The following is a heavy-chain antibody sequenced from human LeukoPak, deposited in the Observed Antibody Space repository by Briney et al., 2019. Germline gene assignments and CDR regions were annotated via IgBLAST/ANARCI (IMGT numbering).Heavy chain of an antibody. D-gene: IGHD3-3*01. J-gene: IGHJ4*02. V-gene: IGHV1-2*02. CDR1: GYTFTSYY. CDR2: INPNSGGT. CDR3: ARVDDFWSGYPTSTYFDY. Sequence: ASVKVSCKASGYTFTSYYMHWVRQAPGQGLEWMGWINPNSGGTNYAQKFQGRVTMTRDTSISTAYMELSRLRSDDTAVYYCARVDDFWSGYPTSTYFDYWGQGTLVTVSS.